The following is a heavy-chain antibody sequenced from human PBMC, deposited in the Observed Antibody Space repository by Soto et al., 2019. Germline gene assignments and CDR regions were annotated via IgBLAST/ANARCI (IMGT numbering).Heavy chain of an antibody. V-gene: IGHV3-66*01. CDR2: IYSDGST. Sequence: GGSLRLSCAATGFTVSSNFMSWVRQAPGKGLEWVSIIYSDGSTYYADSVKGRFTISRDNSKNTLYLQMDSLRADDMAVYYCASRRNPYGAYDYWGQGTLVTVSS. D-gene: IGHD4-17*01. CDR3: ASRRNPYGAYDY. J-gene: IGHJ4*02. CDR1: GFTVSSNF.